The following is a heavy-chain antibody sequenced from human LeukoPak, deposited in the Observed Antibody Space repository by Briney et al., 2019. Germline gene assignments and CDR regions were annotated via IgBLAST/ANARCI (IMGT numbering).Heavy chain of an antibody. Sequence: SETLSLTCALYGGSFNCYYWSWIRQPPGKGLEWIGHIYYSGSTNYIPSLKSRVTISIDTSKNQFSLKLSSVTAADTAVYYCATGYYFGWFDPWGQGTLVTVSS. CDR3: ATGYYFGWFDP. V-gene: IGHV4-59*01. CDR1: GGSFNCYY. J-gene: IGHJ5*02. CDR2: IYYSGST. D-gene: IGHD3-22*01.